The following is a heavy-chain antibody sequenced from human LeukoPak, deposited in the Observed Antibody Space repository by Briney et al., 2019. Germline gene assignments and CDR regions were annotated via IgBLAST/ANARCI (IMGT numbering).Heavy chain of an antibody. CDR1: GFTFSSYA. D-gene: IGHD5-18*01. CDR2: ISGSGGST. V-gene: IGHV3-23*01. Sequence: GGSLRLSCAASGFTFSSYAMSWVRQAPGKGLEWASAISGSGGSTYYADSVKGRFTISRDNSKNTLYLQMNSLRAEDTAVYYCAKGALRGYSYGYPSNFDYWGQGTLVTVSS. CDR3: AKGALRGYSYGYPSNFDY. J-gene: IGHJ4*02.